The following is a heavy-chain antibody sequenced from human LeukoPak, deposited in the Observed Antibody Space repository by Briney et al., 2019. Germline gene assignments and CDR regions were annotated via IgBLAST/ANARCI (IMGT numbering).Heavy chain of an antibody. D-gene: IGHD3-10*01. Sequence: SVKVSCKASGCTFSSYAISWVRQAPGQGLEWMGRIIPILGIATYAQKFQGRVTITADKSTSTAYMELSSLRSEDTAVYYCVRESWYGESHFQTNDYWGQGTLVTVSS. V-gene: IGHV1-69*04. CDR3: VRESWYGESHFQTNDY. J-gene: IGHJ4*02. CDR1: GCTFSSYA. CDR2: IIPILGIA.